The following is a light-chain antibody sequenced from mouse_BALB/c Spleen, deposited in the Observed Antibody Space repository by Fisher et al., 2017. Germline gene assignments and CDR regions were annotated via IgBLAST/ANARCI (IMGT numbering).Light chain of an antibody. Sequence: DIVITQSTAIMSASLGEKVTMSCRASSSVNYMYWYQQKSDASPKLWIYDTSKLASGVPARFSGSGSGTSYSLTISSMEAEDAATYYCHQRSSYPYTFGGGTKLEIK. CDR3: HQRSSYPYT. CDR1: SSVNY. CDR2: DTS. V-gene: IGKV4-50*01. J-gene: IGKJ2*01.